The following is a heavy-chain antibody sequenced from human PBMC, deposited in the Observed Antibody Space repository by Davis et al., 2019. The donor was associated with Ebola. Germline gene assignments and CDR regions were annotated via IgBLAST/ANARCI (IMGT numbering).Heavy chain of an antibody. CDR3: AREGGSWDLEHYYYYGMDV. CDR2: IGTAGDT. V-gene: IGHV3-13*01. J-gene: IGHJ6*02. CDR1: GFTFSSYD. Sequence: GESLKISCAASGFTFSSYDMHWVRQATGKGLEWVSAIGTAGDTYYPGSVKGRFTISRENAKNSLYLQMNSLRAEDTAVYYCAREGGSWDLEHYYYYGMDVWGQGTTVTVSS. D-gene: IGHD6-13*01.